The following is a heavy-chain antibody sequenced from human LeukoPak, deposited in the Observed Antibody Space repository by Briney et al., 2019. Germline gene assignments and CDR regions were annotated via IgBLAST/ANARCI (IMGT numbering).Heavy chain of an antibody. Sequence: GSLRLSCAASGFTFSTYSMNWVRQAPGKGLEWVSSISSSSSYIYYADSVKGRFTISRDNAKNSLYPQMNSLRAEDTAVYYCARRGHAAVATQKDDALDIWGQGTMVTVSS. CDR1: GFTFSTYS. CDR3: ARRGHAAVATQKDDALDI. V-gene: IGHV3-21*01. J-gene: IGHJ3*02. CDR2: ISSSSSYI. D-gene: IGHD6-13*01.